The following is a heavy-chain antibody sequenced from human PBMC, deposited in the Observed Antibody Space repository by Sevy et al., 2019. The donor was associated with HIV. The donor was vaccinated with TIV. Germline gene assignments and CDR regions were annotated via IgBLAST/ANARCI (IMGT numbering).Heavy chain of an antibody. CDR3: TRQVVAVAGDYFDY. D-gene: IGHD6-19*01. Sequence: GGSLRLSCAASGFTFSGSTMHWVRQASGKGLEWVGRIRYKANTYATAYAASVKGRFIISRDDSKNTAYLQMNSLKTEDTAVYYCTRQVVAVAGDYFDYWGQGTLVTVSS. V-gene: IGHV3-73*01. CDR1: GFTFSGST. CDR2: IRYKANTYAT. J-gene: IGHJ4*02.